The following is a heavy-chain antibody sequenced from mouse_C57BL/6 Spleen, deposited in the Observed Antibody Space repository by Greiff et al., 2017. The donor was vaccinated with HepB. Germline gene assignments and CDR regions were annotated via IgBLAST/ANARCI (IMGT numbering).Heavy chain of an antibody. CDR2: IYPGDGDT. Sequence: VKLMESGPELVKPGASVKISCKASGYAFSSSWMNWVKQRPGKGLEWIGRIYPGDGDTNYNGKFKGKATLTADKSSSTAYMQLSSLTSEDSAVYFCARWGYYDYDGAMDYWGQGTSVTVSS. CDR1: GYAFSSSW. V-gene: IGHV1-82*01. CDR3: ARWGYYDYDGAMDY. D-gene: IGHD2-4*01. J-gene: IGHJ4*01.